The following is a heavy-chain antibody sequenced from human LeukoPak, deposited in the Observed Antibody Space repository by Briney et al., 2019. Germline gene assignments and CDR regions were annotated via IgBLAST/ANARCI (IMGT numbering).Heavy chain of an antibody. V-gene: IGHV3-21*01. D-gene: IGHD4-17*01. Sequence: GGSLRLSCAASGFTFSSYEMNWVRQAPGKGLEWVSSISSSSSYIYYADSVKGRFTISRDNAKNSLYLQMNSLRAEDTAVYYCARVEEGFFDGDYEDGYWGQGTLVTVSS. J-gene: IGHJ4*02. CDR3: ARVEEGFFDGDYEDGY. CDR1: GFTFSSYE. CDR2: ISSSSSYI.